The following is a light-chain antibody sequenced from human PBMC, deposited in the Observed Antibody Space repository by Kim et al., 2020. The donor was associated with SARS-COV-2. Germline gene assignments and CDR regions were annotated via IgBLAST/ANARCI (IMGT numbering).Light chain of an antibody. CDR1: KLGHKY. V-gene: IGLV3-1*01. J-gene: IGLJ2*01. Sequence: SYELTQPPSVSVSPGQTASITCSGDKLGHKYVCXYQQKPGQSPVEVIYQDKKRPSRIPERFSGSNSGSTATLTISGTQAVDEADYYCQAWDSSTGVVFGG. CDR3: QAWDSSTGVV. CDR2: QDK.